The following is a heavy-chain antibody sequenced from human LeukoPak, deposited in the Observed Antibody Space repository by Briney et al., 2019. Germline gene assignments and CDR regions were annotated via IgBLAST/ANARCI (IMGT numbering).Heavy chain of an antibody. CDR2: ITPIFGTP. Sequence: SVKVSCKASGGTFSSYAITWVRQAPGQGLEWVGGITPIFGTPNYSQKFQGRVTITADKSTSTAYMELSSLRSEDTAMYYCARGEQWLASDYWGRGTLVTVSS. J-gene: IGHJ4*02. D-gene: IGHD6-19*01. V-gene: IGHV1-69*06. CDR3: ARGEQWLASDY. CDR1: GGTFSSYA.